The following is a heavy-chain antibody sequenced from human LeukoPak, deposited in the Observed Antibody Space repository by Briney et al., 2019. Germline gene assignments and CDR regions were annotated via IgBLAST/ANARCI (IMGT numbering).Heavy chain of an antibody. D-gene: IGHD4-23*01. CDR3: ARAPPGCGNPCLYYYYYYMDV. J-gene: IGHJ6*03. CDR2: INHGGST. CDR1: GGSFSGYY. V-gene: IGHV4-34*01. Sequence: KPSETLSLTCAVYGGSFSGYYWSWIRQPPGKGLEWIGEINHGGSTNYNPSLKSRVTISVDTSKSQFSLKLSSVTAADTAVYYCARAPPGCGNPCLYYYYYYMDVWGKGTTVTVSS.